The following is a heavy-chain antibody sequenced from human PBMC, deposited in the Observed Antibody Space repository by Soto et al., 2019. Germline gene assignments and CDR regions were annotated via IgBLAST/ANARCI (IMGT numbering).Heavy chain of an antibody. J-gene: IGHJ6*02. V-gene: IGHV4-4*07. Sequence: PSETLSLTCTVSGGSISSYYWSWIRQPAGKGLEWIGRIYNSGVTTYNPSLMSRVTLSVDTSKNHFSLKLTSVSAADTAVYYCARDGSDSYGLDVWGQGTTVTV. CDR1: GGSISSYY. CDR2: IYNSGVT. CDR3: ARDGSDSYGLDV. D-gene: IGHD6-25*01.